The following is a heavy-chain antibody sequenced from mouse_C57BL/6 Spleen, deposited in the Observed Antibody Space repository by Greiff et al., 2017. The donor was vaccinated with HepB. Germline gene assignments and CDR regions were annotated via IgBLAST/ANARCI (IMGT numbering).Heavy chain of an antibody. J-gene: IGHJ4*01. V-gene: IGHV1-53*01. Sequence: QVQLQQPGTELVKPGASVKLSCKASGYTFTSYWMHWVKQRPGQGLEWIGNINPSNGGTNYNEKFKSKATLTVDKSSSTAYMQLSSLTSEDSAVYNCARDSNYSSGYYAIGYWGEETSVTVSS. CDR1: GYTFTSYW. D-gene: IGHD1-1*01. CDR3: ARDSNYSSGYYAIGY. CDR2: INPSNGGT.